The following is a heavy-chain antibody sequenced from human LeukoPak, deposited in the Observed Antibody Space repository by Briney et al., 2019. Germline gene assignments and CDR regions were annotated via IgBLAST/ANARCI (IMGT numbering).Heavy chain of an antibody. CDR2: IHHSGST. CDR1: GGSISNCY. D-gene: IGHD6-19*01. J-gene: IGHJ6*03. Sequence: SETLSLTCTVSGGSISNCYWSWIRQPPGKGLEWIGYIHHSGSTNYNPSLKSRVTISVDTSKNQFSLKLSSVTAADTAVYYCVRLIPGIAVAGTTYYHYLDVWGKRTTVTVSS. V-gene: IGHV4-59*08. CDR3: VRLIPGIAVAGTTYYHYLDV.